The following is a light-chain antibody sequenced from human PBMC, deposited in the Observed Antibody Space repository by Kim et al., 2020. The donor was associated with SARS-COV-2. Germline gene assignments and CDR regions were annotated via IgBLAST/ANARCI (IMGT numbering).Light chain of an antibody. V-gene: IGKV3-20*01. Sequence: FPGERATLSCRASQSVSSSSLAWYQQKPGQAPRLLIYGTSSRATGIPDRFSGSGSGTDFTLTISRLEPEDFAVYYCQQYGGSPWTFGQGTKVDIK. CDR2: GTS. CDR1: QSVSSSS. CDR3: QQYGGSPWT. J-gene: IGKJ1*01.